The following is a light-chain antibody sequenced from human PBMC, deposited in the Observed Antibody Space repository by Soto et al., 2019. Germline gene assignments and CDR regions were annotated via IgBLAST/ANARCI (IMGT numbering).Light chain of an antibody. CDR2: EGS. J-gene: IGLJ1*01. V-gene: IGLV2-23*01. Sequence: QSALTQPASVSGSPGQSITISCTGTSSDVGSYNLVSWYQQHPGKAPKLMIYEGSKRPSGVSNRFSGSKSGNTASLTISGFRAGAEAVYYCCSYAGSSSSYVLGTGTKVPVL. CDR1: SSDVGSYNL. CDR3: CSYAGSSSSYV.